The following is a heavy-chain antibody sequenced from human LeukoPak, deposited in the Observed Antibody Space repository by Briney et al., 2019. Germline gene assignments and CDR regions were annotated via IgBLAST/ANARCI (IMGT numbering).Heavy chain of an antibody. Sequence: NPSETLSLTCTVSGASVSSHYWSWLRQPPGEGLEWIGFAFYGVSTFYNPSLRSRVTISVDTSKKQASLKLSSVTAADTGVYYCARLHCSSTSCYDYYYYYMDVWGKGTTVIVSS. J-gene: IGHJ6*03. CDR3: ARLHCSSTSCYDYYYYYMDV. CDR1: GASVSSHY. V-gene: IGHV4-59*08. CDR2: AFYGVST. D-gene: IGHD2-2*01.